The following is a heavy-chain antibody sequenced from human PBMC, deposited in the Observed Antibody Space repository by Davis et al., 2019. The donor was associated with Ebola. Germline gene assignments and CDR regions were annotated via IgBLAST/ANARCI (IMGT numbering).Heavy chain of an antibody. Sequence: MPGGSLRLSCATSGFTFSDHFMDWIRQPPGKGLEWIGEINHSGSTNYYPSLKSRVTISVDTSKNQFSLKLNSVTDADTAVYYCARAKRNYVVPRGSGPPYYMDVWGKGTTVTVSS. V-gene: IGHV4-34*01. CDR2: INHSGST. J-gene: IGHJ6*03. CDR3: ARAKRNYVVPRGSGPPYYMDV. D-gene: IGHD4-11*01. CDR1: GFTFSDHF.